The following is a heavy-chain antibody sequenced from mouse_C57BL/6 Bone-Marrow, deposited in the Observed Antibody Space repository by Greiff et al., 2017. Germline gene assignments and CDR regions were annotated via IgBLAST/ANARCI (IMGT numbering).Heavy chain of an antibody. V-gene: IGHV1-39*01. Sequence: EVKLMESGPELVRPGASVKISCKASGYSFTDYNMDWVKQSHGKSLEWIGVINPNYGTTSYNQKFKGKATLTVDQSSSTAYMQLNSLTSEDSAVYYGARGDYKFAYWGQGTLVTVSA. CDR3: ARGDYKFAY. D-gene: IGHD2-13*01. CDR1: GYSFTDYN. CDR2: INPNYGTT. J-gene: IGHJ3*01.